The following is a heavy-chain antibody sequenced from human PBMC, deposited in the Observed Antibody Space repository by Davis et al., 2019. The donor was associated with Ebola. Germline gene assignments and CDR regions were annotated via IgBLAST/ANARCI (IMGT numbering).Heavy chain of an antibody. CDR1: GFTFSNAW. CDR2: IKSKTDGGTT. CDR3: ARDRSIAARAYYYYGMDV. J-gene: IGHJ6*02. Sequence: GGSLRLSCAASGFTFSNAWMNWVRQAPGKGLEWVGRIKSKTDGGTTDYAAPVKGRFTISRDDSKNTLYLQMNSLRDEDTAVYYCARDRSIAARAYYYYGMDVWGQGTTVTVSS. V-gene: IGHV3-15*07. D-gene: IGHD6-6*01.